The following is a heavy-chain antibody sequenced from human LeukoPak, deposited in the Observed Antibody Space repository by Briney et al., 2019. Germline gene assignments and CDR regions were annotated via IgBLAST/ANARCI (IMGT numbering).Heavy chain of an antibody. CDR2: ISYDGSNK. CDR1: GITFSTYG. V-gene: IGHV3-30*18. J-gene: IGHJ6*02. CDR3: AKGSSGWTYYYYYGMDV. D-gene: IGHD6-19*01. Sequence: GGSLRLSCAASGITFSTYGMHWVRQAPGKGLEWVAVISYDGSNKYYADSVKGRFTISRDNSKNTLYLQMNSLRAEDTAVYYCAKGSSGWTYYYYYGMDVWGQGTTVTVSS.